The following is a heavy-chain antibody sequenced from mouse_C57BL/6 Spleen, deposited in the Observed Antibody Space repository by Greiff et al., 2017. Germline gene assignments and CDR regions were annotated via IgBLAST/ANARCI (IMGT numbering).Heavy chain of an antibody. V-gene: IGHV1-82*01. J-gene: IGHJ2*01. CDR3: ARSKGFPFDY. Sequence: VQLQQSGPELVKPGASVKISCKASGYAFSSSWMNWVKQRPGTGLEWIGRIYPGDGDTNYNGKFKGKATLTADKSSSTAYMQLSSLTSEDSAVYFCARSKGFPFDYWGQGTTLTVSS. CDR2: IYPGDGDT. CDR1: GYAFSSSW.